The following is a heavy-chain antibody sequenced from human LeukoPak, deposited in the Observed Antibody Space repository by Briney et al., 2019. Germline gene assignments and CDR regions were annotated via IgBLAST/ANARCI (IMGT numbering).Heavy chain of an antibody. CDR2: TNHSGST. J-gene: IGHJ5*02. CDR1: GGSFSGYY. V-gene: IGHV4-34*01. Sequence: SETLSLTCAVYGGSFSGYYWSWIRQPPGKGLEWIGETNHSGSTNYNPSLKSRVTISVDTSKNQFSLKLSSVTAADTAVYFCARGSLTVDPWGHGTLVTVSS. CDR3: ARGSLTVDP.